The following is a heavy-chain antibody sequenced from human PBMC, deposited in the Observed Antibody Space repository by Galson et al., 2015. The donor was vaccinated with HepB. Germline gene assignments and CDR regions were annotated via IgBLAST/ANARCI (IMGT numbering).Heavy chain of an antibody. CDR1: GFTFSSYE. J-gene: IGHJ4*02. CDR2: ISSSGSTI. CDR3: ARDRVVAAKYVACVY. V-gene: IGHV3-48*03. D-gene: IGHD2-15*01. Sequence: SLRLSCAASGFTFSSYEMNWVRQAPGKGLEWVSYISSSGSTIYYADSVKGRFTISRDNAKNSLYLQMNSLRAEDTAVYYCARDRVVAAKYVACVYWGQGTLVTVSS.